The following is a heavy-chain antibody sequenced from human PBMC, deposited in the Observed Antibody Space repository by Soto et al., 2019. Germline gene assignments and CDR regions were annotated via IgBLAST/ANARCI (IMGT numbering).Heavy chain of an antibody. V-gene: IGHV3-23*01. Sequence: EVQLLESGGGLVQPWGSLRLSCAASGFTFNNYAMTWVRQAPGKGLEWFSAISGGGDTTSYADSVKGRFTVSRDGSKNTLYLQMSSLRAEDTALYYCAKGRGGSGSLTPRVDFWGQGTLVTVSS. CDR1: GFTFNNYA. D-gene: IGHD3-10*01. J-gene: IGHJ4*02. CDR2: ISGGGDTT. CDR3: AKGRGGSGSLTPRVDF.